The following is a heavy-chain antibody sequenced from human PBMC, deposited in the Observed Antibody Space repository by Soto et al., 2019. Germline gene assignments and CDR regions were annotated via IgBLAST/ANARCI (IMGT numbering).Heavy chain of an antibody. CDR1: GYTFTSYG. CDR2: ISAYNGNT. J-gene: IGHJ5*02. CDR3: ARGGCSGGSCYYSWYNWFDP. D-gene: IGHD2-15*01. Sequence: ASVKVSCKASGYTFTSYGISWVRQAPGQGLEWMGWISAYNGNTNYAQKLQGRVTMTTDTSTSTAYMELRSLRSDDTAVYYCARGGCSGGSCYYSWYNWFDPWGQGTLVTV. V-gene: IGHV1-18*01.